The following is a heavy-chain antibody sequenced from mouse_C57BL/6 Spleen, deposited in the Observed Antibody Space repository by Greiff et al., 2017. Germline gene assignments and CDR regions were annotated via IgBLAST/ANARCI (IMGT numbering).Heavy chain of an antibody. J-gene: IGHJ4*01. CDR1: GYTFTDYY. D-gene: IGHD2-3*01. CDR2: ISPNNGGT. Sequence: VQLQHSGPGLVKPGHSVKISCTASGYTFTDYYMNWVKQSHGKSLEWLGDISPNNGGTSYNQKFKGKATVTVDTSSSTAYMELRSLTSEDSAVYYSARSGDGYYPYYWGQGTSVTVSS. CDR3: ARSGDGYYPYY. V-gene: IGHV1-26*01.